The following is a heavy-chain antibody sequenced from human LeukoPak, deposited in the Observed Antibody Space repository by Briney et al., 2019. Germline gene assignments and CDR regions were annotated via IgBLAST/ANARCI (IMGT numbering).Heavy chain of an antibody. V-gene: IGHV3-33*01. CDR2: IWYDGSNK. CDR3: AREAYYDILTGSGY. D-gene: IGHD3-9*01. Sequence: PGRSLRLSCAASGFTFSNFGMHWVRQAPGKGLEWVAVIWYDGSNKYYADSVKGRFTFSRDNSKNTLYLQMNSLRAEDTAVYYCAREAYYDILTGSGYWGQGTLVTVSS. CDR1: GFTFSNFG. J-gene: IGHJ4*02.